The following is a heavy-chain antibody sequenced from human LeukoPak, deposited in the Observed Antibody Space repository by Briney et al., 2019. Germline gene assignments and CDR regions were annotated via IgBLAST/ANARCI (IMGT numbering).Heavy chain of an antibody. D-gene: IGHD3-3*01. Sequence: ASVKVSCKASGYTFTSYYMHWVRQAPGQGLEWMGGIIPIFGTANYAQKFQGRVTITADESTSTAYMELSSLRSEDTAVYYCASRFWSGYYGLFDYWGQGTLVTVSS. V-gene: IGHV1-69*13. CDR3: ASRFWSGYYGLFDY. CDR2: IIPIFGTA. J-gene: IGHJ4*02. CDR1: GYTFTSYY.